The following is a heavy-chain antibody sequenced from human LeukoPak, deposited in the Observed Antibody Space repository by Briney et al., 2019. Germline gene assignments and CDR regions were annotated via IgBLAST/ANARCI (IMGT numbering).Heavy chain of an antibody. CDR3: AREYGYGSGSAGSWFDP. Sequence: SQTLSLTCAVSDGSISSGGYSWSWIRQPPGKGLEWIGYIYHSGSTYYNPSLKSRVTISVDRSKNQFSLKLSSVTAADTAVYYCAREYGYGSGSAGSWFDPWGQGTLVTVSS. V-gene: IGHV4-30-2*01. CDR1: DGSISSGGYS. D-gene: IGHD3-10*01. CDR2: IYHSGST. J-gene: IGHJ5*02.